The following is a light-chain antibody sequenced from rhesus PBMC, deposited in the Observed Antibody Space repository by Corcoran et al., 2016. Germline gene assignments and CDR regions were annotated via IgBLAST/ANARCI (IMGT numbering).Light chain of an antibody. CDR3: CSYAGNYTYI. CDR1: SSDIGGYNY. Sequence: QAALTQPRSVSGSPGQSVTISCTGTSSDIGGYNYVSWYQQHPGTAPKLMIYGVSRRPSGVSDRFSGSKSGNTASLTIPGLQAEDEADYYCCSYAGNYTYIFGVGTRLTVL. V-gene: IGLV2-32*01. CDR2: GVS. J-gene: IGLJ1*01.